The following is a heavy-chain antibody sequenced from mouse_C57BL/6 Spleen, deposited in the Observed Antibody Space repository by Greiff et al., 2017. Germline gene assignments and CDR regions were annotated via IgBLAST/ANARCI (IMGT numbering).Heavy chain of an antibody. CDR1: GYTFTSYW. CDR3: AREDASNYGVVFDY. D-gene: IGHD2-5*01. CDR2: INPSNGGT. J-gene: IGHJ2*01. Sequence: VQLQQSGTELVKPGASVTLSCKASGYTFTSYWMHWVQQRPGQGLEWIGYINPSNGGTNYNEKFKSKATLTVDKSSSTAYMQLSSLTSEDSAVYYCAREDASNYGVVFDYWGQGTTLTVSS. V-gene: IGHV1-53*01.